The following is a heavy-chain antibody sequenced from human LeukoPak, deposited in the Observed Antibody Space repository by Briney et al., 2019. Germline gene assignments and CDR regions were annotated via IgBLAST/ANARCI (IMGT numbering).Heavy chain of an antibody. CDR2: IYYSGST. CDR1: GGSISSYY. Sequence: SETLSLTCTVSGGSISSYYWSWIRQPPGKGLEWIGYIYYSGSTNYNPSLKSRVTISVDTSKNQFSLKLSSVTAADTAVYYCARARADYGSGSLDYWGQGTLVTVSS. V-gene: IGHV4-59*08. D-gene: IGHD3-10*01. CDR3: ARARADYGSGSLDY. J-gene: IGHJ4*02.